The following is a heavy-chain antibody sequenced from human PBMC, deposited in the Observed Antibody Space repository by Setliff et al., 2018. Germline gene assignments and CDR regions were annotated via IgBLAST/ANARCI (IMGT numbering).Heavy chain of an antibody. CDR3: AREGVDTRSSTDYRYYMDV. D-gene: IGHD5-18*01. J-gene: IGHJ6*03. Sequence: SVKVSCKASGATFSSYGISWVRQAPGQGLEWMGGTIPMFGTTSYAQKFQGRFTIITDESTTTAYMELSSLRFEDTAVYYCAREGVDTRSSTDYRYYMDVWGKGTTVTVSS. CDR1: GATFSSYG. CDR2: TIPMFGTT. V-gene: IGHV1-69*05.